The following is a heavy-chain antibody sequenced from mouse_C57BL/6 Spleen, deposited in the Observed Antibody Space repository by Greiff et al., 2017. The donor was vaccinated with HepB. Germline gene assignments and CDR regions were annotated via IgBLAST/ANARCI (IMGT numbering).Heavy chain of an antibody. D-gene: IGHD1-1*01. J-gene: IGHJ3*01. CDR3: AMAYGSSYEAWCAY. Sequence: QVQLQQPGAELVKPGASVKVSCKASGYTFTSYWMHWVKQRPGQGLEWIGRIHPSDSDTNYNQKFKGKATLTVDKSYSTAYMQLSSLTSEDSAVYYCAMAYGSSYEAWCAYWGQGTLVTVSA. CDR2: IHPSDSDT. V-gene: IGHV1-74*01. CDR1: GYTFTSYW.